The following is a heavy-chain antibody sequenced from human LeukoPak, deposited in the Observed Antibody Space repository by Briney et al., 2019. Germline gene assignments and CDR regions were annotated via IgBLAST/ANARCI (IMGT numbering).Heavy chain of an antibody. D-gene: IGHD6-19*01. J-gene: IGHJ4*02. CDR2: LSDSGTST. Sequence: GGSLRLSCAASGFTFSSYAMSWVRQAPGKGLMWVSGLSDSGTSTYYADSVKGRFTIYRDNSKNTLYLQMNSLRPEDTAVYYCARPYSSGWYCGYWGQGTLVTVSS. V-gene: IGHV3-23*01. CDR1: GFTFSSYA. CDR3: ARPYSSGWYCGY.